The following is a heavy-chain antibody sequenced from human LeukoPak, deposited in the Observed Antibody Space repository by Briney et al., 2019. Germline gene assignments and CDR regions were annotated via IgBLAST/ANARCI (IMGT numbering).Heavy chain of an antibody. D-gene: IGHD3-9*01. J-gene: IGHJ6*03. CDR1: GFTFSSYA. CDR2: ISGSGGST. Sequence: AGGSLRLSCAASGFTFSSYAMSWVRQAPGKGLEWVSAISGSGGSTYYADSVKGRFTISRDNSKNTLYLQMNSLRAEDTAVYYCAKYATFGWSYYYYYMDVWGKGTTVTVSS. V-gene: IGHV3-23*01. CDR3: AKYATFGWSYYYYYMDV.